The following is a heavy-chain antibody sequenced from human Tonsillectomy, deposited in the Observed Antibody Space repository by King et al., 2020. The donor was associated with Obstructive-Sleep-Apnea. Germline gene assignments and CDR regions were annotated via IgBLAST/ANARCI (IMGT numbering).Heavy chain of an antibody. CDR3: VKEGNYYGSGSYGGN. D-gene: IGHD3-10*01. Sequence: VQLVESGGDLVQPGGSLRLSCSASGFTFSSYTMHWVRQAPGKGLAYVSSIIYNGGSTNYADSVKDRFTISRDNSKDTLYLQMSSLRPEDTAVYYCVKEGNYYGSGSYGGNWGQGTLVTVSS. J-gene: IGHJ4*02. CDR2: IIYNGGST. V-gene: IGHV3-64D*06. CDR1: GFTFSSYT.